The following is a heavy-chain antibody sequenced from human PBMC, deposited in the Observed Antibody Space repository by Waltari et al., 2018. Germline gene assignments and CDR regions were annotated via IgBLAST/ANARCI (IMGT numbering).Heavy chain of an antibody. D-gene: IGHD3-22*01. Sequence: QVQLQESGPGLVKPSETLSLTCTVSGYSISSGYYWGWIRQPPGKGLEWIGSIYHSGSTYSNPSLKSRVTISVDTSKNQFSLKLSSVTAADTAVYYCARDLGVATMIVVVTPSSQDAFDIWGQGTMVTVSS. V-gene: IGHV4-38-2*02. CDR1: GYSISSGYY. CDR2: IYHSGST. J-gene: IGHJ3*02. CDR3: ARDLGVATMIVVVTPSSQDAFDI.